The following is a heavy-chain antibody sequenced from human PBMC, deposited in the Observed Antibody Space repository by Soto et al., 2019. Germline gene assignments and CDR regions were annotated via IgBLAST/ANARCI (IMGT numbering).Heavy chain of an antibody. V-gene: IGHV3-30-3*01. Sequence: GGSLRLSCAASGFTFSSYAMHWVRQAPGKGLEWVAVISYDGSNKYYADSVKGRFTISRDNSKNTLYLQMNSLRAEDTAVYYCARDLGSSWYGDFFDYWGQGTLVTVSS. D-gene: IGHD6-13*01. CDR2: ISYDGSNK. CDR3: ARDLGSSWYGDFFDY. CDR1: GFTFSSYA. J-gene: IGHJ4*02.